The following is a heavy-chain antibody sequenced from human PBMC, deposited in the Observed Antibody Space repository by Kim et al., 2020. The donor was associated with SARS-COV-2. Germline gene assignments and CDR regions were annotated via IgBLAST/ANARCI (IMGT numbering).Heavy chain of an antibody. CDR3: ARDSHIVATIDAFDI. CDR1: GYTFTSYG. D-gene: IGHD5-12*01. V-gene: IGHV1-18*01. Sequence: ASVKVSCKASGYTFTSYGISWVRQAPGQGLEWMGWISAYNGNTNYAQKRQGRVTMTTDTSTSTAYMELRSLRSDDTAVYYCARDSHIVATIDAFDIWGQGTMVTGSS. CDR2: ISAYNGNT. J-gene: IGHJ3*02.